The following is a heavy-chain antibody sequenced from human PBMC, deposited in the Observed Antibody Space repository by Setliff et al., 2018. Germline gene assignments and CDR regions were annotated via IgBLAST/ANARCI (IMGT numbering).Heavy chain of an antibody. CDR3: AREHVSGHSEY. CDR1: GYRFTTCW. J-gene: IGHJ4*02. CDR2: VYPGDSDT. Sequence: GESLKISCKGSGYRFTTCWIAWVRQKPGKGLEWMGIVYPGDSDTQYSPSFQGQVTFSSDKSINTAYLHLSSLKASDTAMYYCAREHVSGHSEYWGQGTLVTVSS. V-gene: IGHV5-51*01. D-gene: IGHD1-26*01.